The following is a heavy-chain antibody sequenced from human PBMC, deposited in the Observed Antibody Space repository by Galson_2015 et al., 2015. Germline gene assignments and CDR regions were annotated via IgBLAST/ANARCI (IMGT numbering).Heavy chain of an antibody. CDR3: ARARPPPNCSGGSCLQGYGMDV. J-gene: IGHJ6*02. D-gene: IGHD2-15*01. Sequence: SVKVSCKASGYTLTSYYMHWVRQAPGQGLEWMGIINPSGGSTSYAQKFQGRVTMTRDTSTSTVYMELSSLRSEDTAVYYCARARPPPNCSGGSCLQGYGMDVWGQGTTVTVSS. CDR1: GYTLTSYY. V-gene: IGHV1-46*01. CDR2: INPSGGST.